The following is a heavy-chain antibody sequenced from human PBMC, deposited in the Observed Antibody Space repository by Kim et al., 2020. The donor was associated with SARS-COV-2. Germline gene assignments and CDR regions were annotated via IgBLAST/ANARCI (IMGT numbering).Heavy chain of an antibody. Sequence: ASVKVSCKASGYTFTSYAMHWVRQAPGQRLEWMGWINAGNGNTKYSQKFQGRVTITRDTSASTAYMELSSLRSEDTAVYYCARDIFAQQLTPNYYYYYGMDVWGQGTTVTVSS. V-gene: IGHV1-3*01. CDR3: ARDIFAQQLTPNYYYYYGMDV. CDR2: INAGNGNT. CDR1: GYTFTSYA. D-gene: IGHD6-13*01. J-gene: IGHJ6*02.